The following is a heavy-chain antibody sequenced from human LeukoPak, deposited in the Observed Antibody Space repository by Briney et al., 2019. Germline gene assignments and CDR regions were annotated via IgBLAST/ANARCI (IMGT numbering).Heavy chain of an antibody. CDR3: ARQGGYDLFASDPYYFDY. CDR2: IYTSGST. D-gene: IGHD5-12*01. CDR1: GGAISNWY. J-gene: IGHJ4*02. V-gene: IGHV4-4*07. Sequence: PSETLSLTCTVSGGAISNWYWGWFRQPAGQGLEWIGRIYTSGSTIYDPSLKSRVTMSVDTSTNQISLRLTSVTAADTAMYYCARQGGYDLFASDPYYFDYWGQGTLVTVSS.